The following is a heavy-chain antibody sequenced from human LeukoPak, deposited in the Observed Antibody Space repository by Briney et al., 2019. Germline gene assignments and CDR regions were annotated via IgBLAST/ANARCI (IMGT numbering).Heavy chain of an antibody. CDR2: INHSGST. J-gene: IGHJ6*03. CDR3: ARVVVGGYYYYMDV. Sequence: PSETLSLTCAVYGGSFSGYYWSWIRQPPGKGLEWIGEINHSGSTNYNPSLKSRVTISVDTSKNQFSLKLSSVTAADTAVYYCARVVVGGYYYYMDVWGKGTTVIVSS. V-gene: IGHV4-34*01. CDR1: GGSFSGYY. D-gene: IGHD1-26*01.